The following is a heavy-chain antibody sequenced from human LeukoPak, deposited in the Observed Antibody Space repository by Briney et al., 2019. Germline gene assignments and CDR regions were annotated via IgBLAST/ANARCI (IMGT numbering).Heavy chain of an antibody. D-gene: IGHD7-27*01. CDR2: IKQDGSEK. J-gene: IGHJ4*02. CDR3: AKDGGLWVSAHWGDS. V-gene: IGHV3-7*03. Sequence: PGEPLRLSCAASGFTFSSYWMSWVRQAPGKGLEWVANIKQDGSEKYYVDSVKGRFTISRDNAKNSLYLQMNSLRAEDTAVYYCAKDGGLWVSAHWGDSWGRGTLVTVSS. CDR1: GFTFSSYW.